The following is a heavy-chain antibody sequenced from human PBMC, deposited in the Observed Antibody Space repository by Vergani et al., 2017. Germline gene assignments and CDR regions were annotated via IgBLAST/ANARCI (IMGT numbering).Heavy chain of an antibody. CDR3: ARASLRALVGYYYYMVG. V-gene: IGHV4-30-2*01. CDR2: IFPSGNS. J-gene: IGHJ6*03. D-gene: IGHD3-16*02. Sequence: QLQLQESGSGLVKPSQTLSLTCAVSGDSITNGGFSWNWIRQPPGKGTEWIGYIFPSGNSDYNPSLKNRVSISLDKSKNQFSLWVNSVTAADTAVYFCARASLRALVGYYYYMVGWGKGKTVVVSS. CDR1: GDSITNGGFS.